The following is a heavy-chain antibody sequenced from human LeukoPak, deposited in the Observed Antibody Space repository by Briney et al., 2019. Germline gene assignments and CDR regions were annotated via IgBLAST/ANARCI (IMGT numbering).Heavy chain of an antibody. CDR2: ISSSSSYT. J-gene: IGHJ4*02. V-gene: IGHV3-21*01. CDR1: GFTFSSYS. D-gene: IGHD5-18*01. Sequence: GGSLRLSCAASGFTFSSYSMNWVRQAPGKGLEWVSSISSSSSYTYYADSVKGRFTISRDDAKNSLYLQMNSLRAEDTAVYYCARVVNSYGPVDYWGQGTLVTVSS. CDR3: ARVVNSYGPVDY.